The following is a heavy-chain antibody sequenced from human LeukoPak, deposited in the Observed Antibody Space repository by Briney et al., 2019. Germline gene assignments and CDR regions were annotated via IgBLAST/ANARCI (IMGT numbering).Heavy chain of an antibody. D-gene: IGHD2-15*01. Sequence: GESLKISCKGSGSSFTSYWIGWVRQMPGKGLEWMGIIYPGDSDTRYSPSFQGQVTISADKSISTAYLQWSSLKASDTAMYYCARRSVLCSGGSCYYYDWYFDLWGRGTLVTVSS. V-gene: IGHV5-51*01. CDR1: GSSFTSYW. CDR2: IYPGDSDT. J-gene: IGHJ2*01. CDR3: ARRSVLCSGGSCYYYDWYFDL.